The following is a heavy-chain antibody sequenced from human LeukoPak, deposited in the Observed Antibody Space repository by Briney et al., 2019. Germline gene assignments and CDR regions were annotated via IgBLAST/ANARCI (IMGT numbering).Heavy chain of an antibody. V-gene: IGHV3-30-3*01. CDR3: ARDGGGGWYEY. CDR2: ISNDGSNK. Sequence: PGRSLRLSCAVSGLTFRSHTMHCDRQAPGKGLEWVAVISNDGSNKYHADSVKGRLIISRDNAKNTLYLHMNSLRVEDTAVYYCARDGGGGWYEYWGQGTLVTVSS. CDR1: GLTFRSHT. D-gene: IGHD6-19*01. J-gene: IGHJ4*02.